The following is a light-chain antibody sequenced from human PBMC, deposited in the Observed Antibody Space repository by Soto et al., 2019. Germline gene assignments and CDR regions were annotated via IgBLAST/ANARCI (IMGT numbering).Light chain of an antibody. CDR2: LNSDGSH. CDR3: QTWSTGIRV. CDR1: SGHSSYA. V-gene: IGLV4-69*01. Sequence: QPVLNQSPSASASLGASVKLTCTLSSGHSSYAIAWHQQQPEKGPRYLMKLNSDGSHSKGDGIPDRFSGSSSGTERYLTISGLQSEDEADYYCQTWSTGIRVFGGGTKVTVL. J-gene: IGLJ3*02.